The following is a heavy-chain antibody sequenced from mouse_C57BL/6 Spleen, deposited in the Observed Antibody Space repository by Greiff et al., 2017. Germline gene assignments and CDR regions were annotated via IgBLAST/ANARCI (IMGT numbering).Heavy chain of an antibody. D-gene: IGHD1-2*01. J-gene: IGHJ2*01. Sequence: VQLKQSGAELVRPGASVKLSCTASGFNINDYYMHWVKQRPEQGLEWIGRIDPEDGDTEYAPKFQGKATMTADTSSNTAYLQLSSLTSEDTAVDYCTLTTAPVNFDYWGQGTTLTVSS. V-gene: IGHV14-1*01. CDR2: IDPEDGDT. CDR3: TLTTAPVNFDY. CDR1: GFNINDYY.